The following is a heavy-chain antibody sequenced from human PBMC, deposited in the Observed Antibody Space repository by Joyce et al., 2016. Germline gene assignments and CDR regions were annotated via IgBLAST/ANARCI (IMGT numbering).Heavy chain of an antibody. V-gene: IGHV4-59*08. CDR2: IYYSGST. CDR3: AKGDGYSFSASAFDI. D-gene: IGHD5-18*01. CDR1: GGSMSNYY. Sequence: QVQLQESGPGLVKPSETLSLTCTVSGGSMSNYYWRWIRQSPGKGLEWIGYIYYSGSTKYNPSLKSRVTISVETSKNQFSLKLRSVTAADTALYYCAKGDGYSFSASAFDIWGQGTMVTVSS. J-gene: IGHJ3*02.